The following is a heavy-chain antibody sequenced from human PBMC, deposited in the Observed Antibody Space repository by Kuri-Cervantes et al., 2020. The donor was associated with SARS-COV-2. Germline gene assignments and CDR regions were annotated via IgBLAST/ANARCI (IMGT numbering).Heavy chain of an antibody. CDR1: GFTFSSYG. J-gene: IGHJ3*02. V-gene: IGHV3-30*02. CDR2: IRYDGSNK. D-gene: IGHD3-9*01. Sequence: GESLKISCGASGFTFSSYGMHWVGQAPGKGLEWVAFIRYDGSNKYYADSVKGRFTISRDNSKNTLYLQMNSLRAEDTAVYYCANVLRYFDPTDACDIWGQGTMVTVSS. CDR3: ANVLRYFDPTDACDI.